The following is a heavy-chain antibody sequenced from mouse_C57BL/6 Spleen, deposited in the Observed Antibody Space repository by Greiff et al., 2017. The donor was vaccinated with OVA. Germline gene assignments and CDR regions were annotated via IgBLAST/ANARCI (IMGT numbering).Heavy chain of an antibody. CDR2: IDPSDSET. V-gene: IGHV1-52*01. CDR3: ARHEDKVEDWYFDV. CDR1: GYTFTSYW. Sequence: QVQLQQPGAELVRPGSSVKLSCKASGYTFTSYWMHWVKQRPIQGLEWIGNIDPSDSETHYNQKFKDKATLTVDKSSSTVYMELSRLTSEDSAVYFCARHEDKVEDWYFDVWGTGTTVSVSS. D-gene: IGHD1-1*01. J-gene: IGHJ1*03.